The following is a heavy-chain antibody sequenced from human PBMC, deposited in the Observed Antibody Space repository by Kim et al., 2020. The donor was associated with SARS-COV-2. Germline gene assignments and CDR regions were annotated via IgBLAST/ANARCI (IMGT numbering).Heavy chain of an antibody. D-gene: IGHD3-10*01. CDR3: ASPLFPAGRHIYYYHGM. CDR2: ISGSSTYM. CDR1: GFTFSSYT. Sequence: GGSLRLSCAASGFTFSSYTMNWVRRAPGKGLEWVSSISGSSTYMYDADFGKGRFTISRDNAKNSLYLQMNSLRAEDTAVYYCASPLFPAGRHIYYYHGM. J-gene: IGHJ6*01. V-gene: IGHV3-21*01.